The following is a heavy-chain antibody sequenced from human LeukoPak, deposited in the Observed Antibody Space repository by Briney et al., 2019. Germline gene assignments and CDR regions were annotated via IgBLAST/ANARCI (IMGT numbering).Heavy chain of an antibody. CDR2: IRHDGSDL. CDR1: GFNFGDYY. V-gene: IGHV3-7*04. Sequence: PGGPLRLSCVASGFNFGDYYMSWVRQAPGKGLEWVADIRHDGSDLYNVDSVRGRFTISRDNAKNSLFLQMNRLKDEDTAVYYCARDGSGSDFSLDSWGQGTLVTVSS. CDR3: ARDGSGSDFSLDS. J-gene: IGHJ5*01. D-gene: IGHD3-10*01.